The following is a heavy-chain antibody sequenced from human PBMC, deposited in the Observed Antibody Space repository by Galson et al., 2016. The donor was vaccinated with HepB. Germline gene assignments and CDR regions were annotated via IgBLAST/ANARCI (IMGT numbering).Heavy chain of an antibody. CDR3: ARIDSSAWYPDDY. CDR2: ILRSGSST. J-gene: IGHJ4*02. D-gene: IGHD6-19*01. V-gene: IGHV3-23*01. CDR1: GFTFSSFA. Sequence: SLRLSCAASGFTFSSFAMTWVRQAPGKGLEWVSTILRSGSSTYNADSVKGRFTISRDNAKNSLYLQMNSLRGEDTAVYYCARIDSSAWYPDDYWGQGTLVTVSS.